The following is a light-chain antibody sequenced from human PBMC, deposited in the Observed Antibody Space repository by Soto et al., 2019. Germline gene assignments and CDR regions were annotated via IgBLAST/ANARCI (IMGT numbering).Light chain of an antibody. Sequence: EIVLTQSPGTLSLSPGERATLSCRASQSVSSSYLAWYQQKPGQAPRLLIYGASSRATGIPDRFSGSGSGTDFTLTISRLEPEDFAVYYCQQYGSSLFTVGPVTKVYI. CDR1: QSVSSSY. V-gene: IGKV3-20*01. CDR2: GAS. CDR3: QQYGSSLFT. J-gene: IGKJ3*01.